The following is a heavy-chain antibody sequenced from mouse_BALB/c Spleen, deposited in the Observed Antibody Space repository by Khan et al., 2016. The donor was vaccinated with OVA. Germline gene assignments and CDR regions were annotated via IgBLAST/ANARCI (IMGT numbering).Heavy chain of an antibody. Sequence: EVELVESGGGLVQPKGSLKLACAASGFTFNTYAMNWVRQAPGEGLEWVARIRNKSNNYATYYADSVKDRFTISRDDSQTMLYLQMSNLKTEDTAMYYCVRSSGYYFDYWGQGTTLTVSS. D-gene: IGHD3-1*01. CDR1: GFTFNTYA. V-gene: IGHV10-1*02. CDR3: VRSSGYYFDY. J-gene: IGHJ2*01. CDR2: IRNKSNNYAT.